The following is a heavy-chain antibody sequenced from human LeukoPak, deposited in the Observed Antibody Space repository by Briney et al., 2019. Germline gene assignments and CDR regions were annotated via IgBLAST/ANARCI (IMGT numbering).Heavy chain of an antibody. D-gene: IGHD2-2*01. V-gene: IGHV3-7*03. CDR2: IKLDGSEK. CDR3: ARAMDY. J-gene: IGHJ4*02. Sequence: GGSLRPSCVASGFTFGKYWMSWVRQAPGKGLEWVANIKLDGSEKNYVDSVKGRFTISRDNAKNSLYLQMNSLRAEDTAVYYCARAMDYWGQGTLVTVSS. CDR1: GFTFGKYW.